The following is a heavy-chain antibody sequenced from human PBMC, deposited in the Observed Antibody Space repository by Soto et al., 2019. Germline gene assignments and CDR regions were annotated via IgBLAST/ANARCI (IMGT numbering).Heavy chain of an antibody. Sequence: GASVKVSCKASGGTFSSYAISWVRQAPGQGLEWMGGIIPIFGTANYAQKFQGRVTITADESTSTAYMELSSLRSEDTAVYYCAVAYCGGDCYSPFIVFDYWGQGTLVTVSS. CDR2: IIPIFGTA. CDR1: GGTFSSYA. D-gene: IGHD2-21*02. J-gene: IGHJ4*02. CDR3: AVAYCGGDCYSPFIVFDY. V-gene: IGHV1-69*13.